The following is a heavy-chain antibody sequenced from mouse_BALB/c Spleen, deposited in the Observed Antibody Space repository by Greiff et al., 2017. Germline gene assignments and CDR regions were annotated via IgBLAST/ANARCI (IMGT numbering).Heavy chain of an antibody. J-gene: IGHJ2*01. V-gene: IGHV7-3*02. Sequence: EVQVVESGGGLVQPGGSLRLSCATSGFTFTDYYMSWVRQPPGKALEWLGFIRNKANGYTTEYSASVKGRFTISRDNSQSILYLQMNTLRAEDSATYYCARVHYQYYFDYWGQGTTLTVSS. D-gene: IGHD1-2*01. CDR3: ARVHYQYYFDY. CDR2: IRNKANGYTT. CDR1: GFTFTDYY.